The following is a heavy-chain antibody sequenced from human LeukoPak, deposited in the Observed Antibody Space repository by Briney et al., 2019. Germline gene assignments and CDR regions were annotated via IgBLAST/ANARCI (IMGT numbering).Heavy chain of an antibody. Sequence: QPGGSLRLSCAASGFTVSSNYMSWVRQAPGKGLEWVSVIYSGGSTYYADSVKGRFTISRDNSKNTLYLQMNSLRAEDTAVYYCAKDRAGPYSSSWFYYFDYWGQGTLVTVSS. CDR3: AKDRAGPYSSSWFYYFDY. D-gene: IGHD6-13*01. J-gene: IGHJ4*02. CDR1: GFTVSSNY. CDR2: IYSGGST. V-gene: IGHV3-53*05.